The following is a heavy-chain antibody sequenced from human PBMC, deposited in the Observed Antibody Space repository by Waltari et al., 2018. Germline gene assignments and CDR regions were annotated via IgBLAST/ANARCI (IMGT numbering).Heavy chain of an antibody. CDR2: IYYSGVT. V-gene: IGHV4-38-2*01. Sequence: QVQLRESGLGLVKPSETLSLTCVISGDSLSSNLFWGWIRQSPEKGLEWIGNIYYSGVTYYSPFLKSRVFISIDTPRRQFSLKLTSVTAADTAVYYCARVLTTGTVAFDIWGQGTLVTVSS. CDR3: ARVLTTGTVAFDI. J-gene: IGHJ3*02. D-gene: IGHD1-7*01. CDR1: GDSLSSNLF.